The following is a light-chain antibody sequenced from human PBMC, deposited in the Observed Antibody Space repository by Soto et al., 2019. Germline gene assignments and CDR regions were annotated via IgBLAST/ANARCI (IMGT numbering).Light chain of an antibody. CDR2: DAS. Sequence: IPRAESASILSASIGDRVTITCRASQSISRWLAWYQQKPGKAPKLLIYDASSLESGVPSRFSGSGYGTEFTLTISSLQPEDFARYYCQHFKSFPITFGQGTHLAIK. V-gene: IGKV1-5*01. CDR3: QHFKSFPIT. CDR1: QSISRW. J-gene: IGKJ5*01.